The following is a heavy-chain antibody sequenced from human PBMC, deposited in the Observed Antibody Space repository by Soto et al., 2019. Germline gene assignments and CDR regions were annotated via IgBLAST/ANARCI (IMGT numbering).Heavy chain of an antibody. CDR2: ISAYNGNT. D-gene: IGHD3-16*01. CDR3: ARGGNPIDY. Sequence: QVQLVQSGAEVKKPGASVKVSCKASGYTFTNFGISWVRQAPGQWLEWMGWISAYNGNTNYAQNFQGRVTMTVDTSMSTAYMELWSLRSDDTAVYYCARGGNPIDYWGQGTLVSVSS. V-gene: IGHV1-18*01. J-gene: IGHJ4*02. CDR1: GYTFTNFG.